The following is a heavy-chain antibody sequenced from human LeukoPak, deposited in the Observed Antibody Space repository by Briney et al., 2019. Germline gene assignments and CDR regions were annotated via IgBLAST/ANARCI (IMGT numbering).Heavy chain of an antibody. CDR1: GDSVSSTSAS. V-gene: IGHV6-1*01. J-gene: IGHJ3*02. CDR2: TYYRSKWYN. Sequence: SQTLSLTCAISGDSVSSTSASWNWIRQSPSRGLEWLGRTYYRSKWYNGYAVSVKSRITINPDTSKNQFSLHLNAVTPEDTAVYYCAREVDGTGAFDIWGQGTMVTVSS. CDR3: AREVDGTGAFDI. D-gene: IGHD6-19*01.